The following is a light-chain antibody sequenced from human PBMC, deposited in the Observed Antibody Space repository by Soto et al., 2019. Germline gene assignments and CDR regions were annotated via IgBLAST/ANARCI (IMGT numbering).Light chain of an antibody. V-gene: IGKV1-5*03. Sequence: MTQWPTTRDASIGNAATITFRASQSVSRWLAWYQQKPGKAPQVLIYKASTLAYGVPSRFIGSGSGTEVTLTIGSLQPDDFAPFYCEQYDAYATFGQGTRVEIK. J-gene: IGKJ1*01. CDR1: QSVSRW. CDR2: KAS. CDR3: EQYDAYAT.